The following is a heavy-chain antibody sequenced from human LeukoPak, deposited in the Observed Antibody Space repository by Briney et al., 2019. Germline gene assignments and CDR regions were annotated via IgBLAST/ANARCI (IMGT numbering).Heavy chain of an antibody. CDR1: GYTFTSYY. D-gene: IGHD3-22*01. J-gene: IGHJ4*02. CDR3: ARDLSISWAYYDSSGPLDY. Sequence: ASVKVSCKASGYTFTSYYMHWVRQAPGQGLEWMGIINPSGGSTSYAQKFQGRVTMTRDMSTSTVYMELSSLRSEDTAVYYCARDLSISWAYYDSSGPLDYWGQGTLVTVSS. CDR2: INPSGGST. V-gene: IGHV1-46*01.